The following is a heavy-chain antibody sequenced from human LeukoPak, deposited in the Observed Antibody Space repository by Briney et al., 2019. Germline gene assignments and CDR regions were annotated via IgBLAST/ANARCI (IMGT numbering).Heavy chain of an antibody. Sequence: SETLSLTCTVSGGSISGYYWNWIRQAAGKGLEWVGRIYSNGHFDHNASLKSRVAMSVDTSKNQFSLKLNSLTAADTAVYYCARERSESPGSGYDMDVWGKGTPVIVSS. V-gene: IGHV4-4*07. CDR1: GGSISGYY. CDR2: IYSNGHF. D-gene: IGHD1-14*01. CDR3: ARERSESPGSGYDMDV. J-gene: IGHJ6*03.